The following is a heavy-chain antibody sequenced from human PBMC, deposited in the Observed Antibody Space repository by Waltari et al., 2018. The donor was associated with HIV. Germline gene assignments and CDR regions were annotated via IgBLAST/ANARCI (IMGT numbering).Heavy chain of an antibody. CDR2: IYYSGST. D-gene: IGHD2-2*01. Sequence: QVQLQESGPGLVKPSQTLSLTCPVSGDSISSVGYYWTCIRQHPGKGLEWIGYIYYSGSTYYSPTLKSRITISVDTSENQFSLRLNSVTAADTAVYYCARVGYCSTSNCSPSAGFDHWGQGTLVTVSS. CDR3: ARVGYCSTSNCSPSAGFDH. CDR1: GDSISSVGYY. V-gene: IGHV4-31*03. J-gene: IGHJ4*02.